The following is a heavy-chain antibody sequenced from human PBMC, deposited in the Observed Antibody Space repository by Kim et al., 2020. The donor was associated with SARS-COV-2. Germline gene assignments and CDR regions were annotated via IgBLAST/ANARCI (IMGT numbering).Heavy chain of an antibody. Sequence: GGSLRLSCAASGFTFSSYAMHWVRQAPGKGLEWVAVISYDGSNKYYADSVKGRFTISRDNSKNTLYLQMNSLRAEDTAVYYCARARGGDYYYGMDVWGQGTTVTVSS. J-gene: IGHJ6*02. V-gene: IGHV3-30-3*01. CDR3: ARARGGDYYYGMDV. CDR1: GFTFSSYA. D-gene: IGHD3-16*01. CDR2: ISYDGSNK.